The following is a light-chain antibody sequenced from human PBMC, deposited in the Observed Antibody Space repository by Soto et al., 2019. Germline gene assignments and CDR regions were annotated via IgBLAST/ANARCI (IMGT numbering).Light chain of an antibody. CDR1: QTISSNF. J-gene: IGKJ5*01. CDR3: QQRSDWPPIT. V-gene: IGKV3D-20*02. Sequence: EIVMTQSPATLSVSPGERATLSCRASQTISSNFLAWYQQKPGQAPRLLIYDASNRATGIPDRFSGSGSGTDFTLTISSLEPEDFAVYYCQQRSDWPPITFGQGTRLEIK. CDR2: DAS.